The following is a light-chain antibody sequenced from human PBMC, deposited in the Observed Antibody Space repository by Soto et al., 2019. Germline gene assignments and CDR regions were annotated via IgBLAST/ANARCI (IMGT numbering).Light chain of an antibody. CDR3: QQRMNRIT. CDR2: AAS. J-gene: IGKJ5*01. Sequence: EIVLTQSPATLSLSPGERATLSCRASRSVGNNLAWYQQKPGQAPRLLIYAASNRATGIPARFSGSGSGTDFTLTISSLEPEDFAVYYCQQRMNRITFGQGTRLEIK. V-gene: IGKV3-11*01. CDR1: RSVGNN.